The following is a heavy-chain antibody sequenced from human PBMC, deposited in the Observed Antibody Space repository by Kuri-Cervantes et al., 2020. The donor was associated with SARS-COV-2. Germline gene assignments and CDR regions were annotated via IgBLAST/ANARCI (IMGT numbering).Heavy chain of an antibody. D-gene: IGHD1-1*01. CDR1: GFTFSSYE. V-gene: IGHV3-48*03. CDR3: VRDGDHWNFDY. J-gene: IGHJ4*02. CDR2: ISSSGSTI. Sequence: GESLKISCAASGFTFSSYEMNWVRQAPGKGLEWVSYISSSGSTIYYADSVKGRFTFSRDNAKNMLFLQMNSLRAEDTAVYYCVRDGDHWNFDYWGQGTLVTVSS.